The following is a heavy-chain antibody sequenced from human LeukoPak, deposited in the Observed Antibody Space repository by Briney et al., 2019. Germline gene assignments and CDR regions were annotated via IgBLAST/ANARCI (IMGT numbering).Heavy chain of an antibody. D-gene: IGHD3-16*01. CDR3: ARLNGGS. J-gene: IGHJ4*02. CDR2: IDYSGST. V-gene: IGHV4-59*08. CDR1: GGSISTYY. Sequence: SETLSLTCTVSGGSISTYYWSWIRQPPGKGLEWIGYIDYSGSTNFNPSLKSRVTISVDTSKNQFSLKLSSVAAADTAVYYCARLNGGSWGQGTLVTVSS.